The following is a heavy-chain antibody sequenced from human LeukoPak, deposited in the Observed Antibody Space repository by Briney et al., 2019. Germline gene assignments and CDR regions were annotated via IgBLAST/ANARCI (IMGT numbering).Heavy chain of an antibody. CDR1: GFTFTSYS. Sequence: PGGSLRLSCTASGFTFTSYSMSWVRQAPGKGLEWVSAIIGSGGSTYYADSVKGRFTISRDNSKSTLFLQMNSLRAEDTAVYYCAKDPRVGSRVATPCHWGQGTLVTVSS. CDR2: IIGSGGST. CDR3: AKDPRVGSRVATPCH. J-gene: IGHJ4*02. V-gene: IGHV3-23*01. D-gene: IGHD5-24*01.